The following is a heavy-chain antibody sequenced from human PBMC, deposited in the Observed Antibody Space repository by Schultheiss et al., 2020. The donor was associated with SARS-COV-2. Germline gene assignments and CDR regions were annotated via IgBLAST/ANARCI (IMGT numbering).Heavy chain of an antibody. CDR2: IYYSGST. V-gene: IGHV4-39*01. CDR3: ARGYYYDSSGYVDY. J-gene: IGHJ4*02. D-gene: IGHD3-22*01. Sequence: SETLSLTCTVSGGSISSSSYYWGWIRQPPGKGLEWIGSIYYSGSTNYNPSLKSRVTISVDTSKNQFSLKLSSVTAADTAVYYCARGYYYDSSGYVDYWGQGTLVTVSS. CDR1: GGSISSSSYY.